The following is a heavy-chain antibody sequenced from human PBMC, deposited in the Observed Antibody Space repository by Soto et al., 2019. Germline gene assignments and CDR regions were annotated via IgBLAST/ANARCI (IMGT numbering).Heavy chain of an antibody. CDR2: IKSKTDGGTT. J-gene: IGHJ4*02. D-gene: IGHD2-15*01. CDR3: TPCSGGSCYFFY. CDR1: GFTFSNAW. V-gene: IGHV3-15*01. Sequence: GGSLRLSCAASGFTFSNAWMSWVRQAPGKGLEWVGRIKSKTDGGTTDYAPPVKGRFTISRVDSKNTLYLQMNSLKTVDTAVYYCTPCSGGSCYFFYWGQGTLVTVSS.